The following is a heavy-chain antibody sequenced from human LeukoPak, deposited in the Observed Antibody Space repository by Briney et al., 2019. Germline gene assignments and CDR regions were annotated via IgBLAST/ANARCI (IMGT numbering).Heavy chain of an antibody. CDR1: GYTFTDYY. CDR3: ATDYSNYGGDS. V-gene: IGHV1-69-2*01. D-gene: IGHD4-11*01. J-gene: IGHJ4*02. Sequence: ASVKVSCKASGYTFTDYYMHWVQQAPGKGLEWMGRVDPEDGETIYAEKFQGRVTITADTSTDTAYMELNSLRSEDTAVYYCATDYSNYGGDSWGQGTLVTVSS. CDR2: VDPEDGET.